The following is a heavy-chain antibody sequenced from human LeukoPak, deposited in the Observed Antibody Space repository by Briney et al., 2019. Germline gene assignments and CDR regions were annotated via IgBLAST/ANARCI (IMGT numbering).Heavy chain of an antibody. D-gene: IGHD6-13*01. V-gene: IGHV3-33*01. J-gene: IGHJ6*03. CDR2: IGYDGSNK. Sequence: PGGCLRLSCALSGFTFSSYGMHWVRQAPGKGLGWVAVIGYDGSNKYYADSVKGRFTISRHKSKNTLYLQMNSLRAEDTAVYYCARAGSSRYSVDYYYYMDVWGKGTTVTVSS. CDR3: ARAGSSRYSVDYYYYMDV. CDR1: GFTFSSYG.